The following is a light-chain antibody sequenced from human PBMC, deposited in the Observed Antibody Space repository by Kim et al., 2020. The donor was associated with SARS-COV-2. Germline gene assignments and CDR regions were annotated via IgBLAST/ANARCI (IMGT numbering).Light chain of an antibody. CDR2: EVS. J-gene: IGLJ1*01. Sequence: GKSVHISCTGTSSDVGGYNYVSWYQQHPGKAPKLMIYEVSKRPSGVPDRFSGSKSGNTASLTVSGLQAEDEADYYCSSYAGSNNYVFGTGTKVTVL. V-gene: IGLV2-8*01. CDR3: SSYAGSNNYV. CDR1: SSDVGGYNY.